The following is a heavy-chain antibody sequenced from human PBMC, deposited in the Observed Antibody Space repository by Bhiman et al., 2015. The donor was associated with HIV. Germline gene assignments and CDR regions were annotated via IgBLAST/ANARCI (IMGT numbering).Heavy chain of an antibody. CDR2: ISSSSYYI. D-gene: IGHD3-10*01. CDR3: ARDQAREVNGMDV. J-gene: IGHJ6*02. Sequence: EVQLVESGGGLVKPGGSLRLSCAASGFTFSNAWMSWVRQAPGKGLEWVSSISSSSYYIYYADSVKGRFTISRDNAKNSLYLQMNSLRAEDTGVYNCARDQAREVNGMDVWGQGTTVTVSS. V-gene: IGHV3-21*03. CDR1: GFTFSNAW.